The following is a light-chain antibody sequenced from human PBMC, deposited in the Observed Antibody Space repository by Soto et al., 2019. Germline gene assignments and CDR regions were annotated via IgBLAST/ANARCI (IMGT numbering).Light chain of an antibody. CDR1: NTDLGVDGY. CDR2: DVN. J-gene: IGLJ1*01. V-gene: IGLV2-14*03. CDR3: LSKIRGXVYG. Sequence: QSFLGQPASVSGSFVQSITISCSGPNTDLGVDGYVSWYQQQPGKAPKLLIYDVNNRPSGISDRFAGSKSGDTASLTISGLQAEDAADYVRLSKIRGXVYGVGTGTKVXV.